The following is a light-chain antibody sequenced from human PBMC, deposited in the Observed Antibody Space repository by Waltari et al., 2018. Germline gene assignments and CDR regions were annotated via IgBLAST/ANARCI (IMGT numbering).Light chain of an antibody. J-gene: IGLJ2*01. CDR3: SSYARSDNSVL. CDR2: EGT. CDR1: TSDVGGYNL. V-gene: IGLV2-23*01. Sequence: QSALTQPASVSGSPGQSITISFTGSTSDVGGYNLVSWYRQFPNKAPQLIIYEGTRRPSGVSGRFSASKSGNTASLTISGLQAEDEALYFCSSYARSDNSVLFGGGTQLSVL.